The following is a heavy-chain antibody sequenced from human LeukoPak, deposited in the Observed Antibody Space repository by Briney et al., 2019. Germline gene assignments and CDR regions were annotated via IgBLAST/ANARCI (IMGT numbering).Heavy chain of an antibody. CDR1: GFTFSKYA. CDR3: ARGSGGAKENSYYYMDV. CDR2: ISGSGGGP. D-gene: IGHD1-26*01. J-gene: IGHJ6*03. Sequence: GGSLRLSCAASGFTFSKYAMSWVRQAPGKGLEWVSGISGSGGGPYYADSVKGRFTISRDNSKNTLYLQMNSLRAEDTAVYYCARGSGGAKENSYYYMDVWGKGTTVTVSS. V-gene: IGHV3-23*01.